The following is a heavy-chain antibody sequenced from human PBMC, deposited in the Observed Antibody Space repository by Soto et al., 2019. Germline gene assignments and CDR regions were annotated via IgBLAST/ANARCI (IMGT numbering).Heavy chain of an antibody. Sequence: QVLLVQSGAEVKEPGSSVRVSCKVSGGTFTNYAFSWVRQAPGQGPEWMGGIVVTSDTTDYAQKFRGRVTITADTSTNTLSLDLRSLRVEDTAVYYCARAIKRWDVHYYFDYWGQGTLGTVAS. CDR2: IVVTSDTT. J-gene: IGHJ4*02. CDR3: ARAIKRWDVHYYFDY. D-gene: IGHD1-26*01. CDR1: GGTFTNYA. V-gene: IGHV1-69*06.